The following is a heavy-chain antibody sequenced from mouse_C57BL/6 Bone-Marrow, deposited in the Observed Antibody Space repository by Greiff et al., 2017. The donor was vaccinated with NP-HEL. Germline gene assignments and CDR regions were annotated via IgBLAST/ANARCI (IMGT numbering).Heavy chain of an antibody. CDR3: ARGPGDY. CDR1: GYTFTSYW. V-gene: IGHV1-50*01. Sequence: QVQLQQPGAELVKPGASVKLSCKASGYTFTSYWMQWVKQRPGQGLEWIGEIDPSDSYTNYNQKFKGKATLTVDTSSSTAYMQLSSLTSEDSAVYYCARGPGDYWGQGTSVTVSS. CDR2: IDPSDSYT. J-gene: IGHJ4*01.